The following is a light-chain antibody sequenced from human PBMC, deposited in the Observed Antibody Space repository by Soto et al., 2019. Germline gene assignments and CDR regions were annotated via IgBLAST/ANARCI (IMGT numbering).Light chain of an antibody. Sequence: QSALTQPASVSGSPGQSITLSCTTSSSYISSYNYVSWYQQHTGKAPRLIIYDVSSRPSGISNRFSGSKSGNTVSLTISGLQAEDEADYFCSSYTISSTVVFGGGTKLTVL. CDR3: SSYTISSTVV. CDR2: DVS. J-gene: IGLJ2*01. CDR1: SSYISSYNY. V-gene: IGLV2-14*03.